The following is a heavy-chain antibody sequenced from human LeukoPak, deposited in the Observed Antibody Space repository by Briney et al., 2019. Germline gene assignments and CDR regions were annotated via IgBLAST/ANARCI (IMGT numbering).Heavy chain of an antibody. D-gene: IGHD6-13*01. V-gene: IGHV4-61*01. Sequence: SETLSLTCTVSGSSVSSSNYYWSWIRQPPGKGLEWVGFFSYNVHSDYNPSLKSRVTISVDTSKNHFSLRLSSVTAADTAIYYCARVSVAGTGPDYWGQGTQVTVSS. J-gene: IGHJ4*02. CDR2: FSYNVHS. CDR3: ARVSVAGTGPDY. CDR1: GSSVSSSNYY.